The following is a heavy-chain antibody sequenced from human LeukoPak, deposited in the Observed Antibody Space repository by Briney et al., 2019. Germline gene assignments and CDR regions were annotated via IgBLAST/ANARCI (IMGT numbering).Heavy chain of an antibody. V-gene: IGHV3-7*01. J-gene: IGHJ5*02. Sequence: PGGSLRLSCAASGFTFSGYWMSRVRQAPGKGLEWVANINQDGSEKYYVDSVKGRFTISRDNAKNSLYLQMNSLRAEDTAVYYCARGRRVPAAMGNWFDPWGQGTLVTVSS. CDR1: GFTFSGYW. CDR2: INQDGSEK. D-gene: IGHD2-2*01. CDR3: ARGRRVPAAMGNWFDP.